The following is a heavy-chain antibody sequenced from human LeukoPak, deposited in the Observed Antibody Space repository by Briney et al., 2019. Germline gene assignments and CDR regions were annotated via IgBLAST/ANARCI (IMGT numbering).Heavy chain of an antibody. D-gene: IGHD3-9*01. CDR1: GFTFSSYA. CDR2: ISYDGSNK. V-gene: IGHV3-30*04. Sequence: GRSLRLSCAASGFTFSSYAMHWVRQAPGKGLEWVAVISYDGSNKYYADSVKGRFTISRDNSKNTLYLQMNRLRAEDTAVYYCARVSSGGLDFDWLLSVYFDYWGQGTLVTVSS. CDR3: ARVSSGGLDFDWLLSVYFDY. J-gene: IGHJ4*02.